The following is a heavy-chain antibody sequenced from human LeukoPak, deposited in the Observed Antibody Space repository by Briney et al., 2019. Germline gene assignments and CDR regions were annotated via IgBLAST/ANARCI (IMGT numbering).Heavy chain of an antibody. Sequence: GESLKISCKGSGYSFTSYWIGWVRQMPGKGLEWMGIIYPGDSDTRYSPSFQGQVTISADKSISTAYLQWSSLKASDTAMYYCARFPPDPDWSHDAFDIWGQGTMVTVSS. CDR1: GYSFTSYW. J-gene: IGHJ3*02. CDR3: ARFPPDPDWSHDAFDI. V-gene: IGHV5-51*01. CDR2: IYPGDSDT. D-gene: IGHD3-9*01.